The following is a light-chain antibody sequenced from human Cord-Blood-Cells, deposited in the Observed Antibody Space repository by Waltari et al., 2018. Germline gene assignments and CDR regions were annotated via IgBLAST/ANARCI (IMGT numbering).Light chain of an antibody. V-gene: IGLV3-21*04. CDR1: NIGSKS. J-gene: IGLJ1*01. CDR3: QVWDSSSDPPYV. CDR2: YDS. Sequence: SYVLTQPPSVSVAPGKTARITCGGNNIGSKSGHWYQQKPGQAPVLVIYYDSDRPSGIPERFSGSNSGNTATLTISRVEAGDGADYYCQVWDSSSDPPYVFGTGTKVTVL.